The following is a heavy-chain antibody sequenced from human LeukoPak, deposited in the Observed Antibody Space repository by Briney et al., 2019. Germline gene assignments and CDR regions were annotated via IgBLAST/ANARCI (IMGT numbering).Heavy chain of an antibody. D-gene: IGHD1-26*01. J-gene: IGHJ4*02. CDR2: IYYSGST. CDR3: AKQSGSHFRFDY. V-gene: IGHV4-59*08. Sequence: SETLSLTCTVSGGXISSYYWSWIRQPPGKGLEWIGYIYYSGSTNYNPSLKSRVTISVDTSKNQFSLKLTSVTAADTAVYYCAKQSGSHFRFDYWGQGTLVTVSS. CDR1: GGXISSYY.